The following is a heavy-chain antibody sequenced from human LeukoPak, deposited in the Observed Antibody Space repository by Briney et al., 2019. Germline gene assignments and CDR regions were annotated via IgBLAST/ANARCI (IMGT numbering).Heavy chain of an antibody. Sequence: SETLSLTCTVSGGSISSYYWSWIRQPPGKGLEGIGYIYYSGSTNYNPSLKSRVTISVDTSKNQFSLKRSSVTAADTAVYYCARASRYYYEDYWGQGTLVTVSS. J-gene: IGHJ4*02. V-gene: IGHV4-59*01. CDR3: ARASRYYYEDY. CDR1: GGSISSYY. CDR2: IYYSGST. D-gene: IGHD3-22*01.